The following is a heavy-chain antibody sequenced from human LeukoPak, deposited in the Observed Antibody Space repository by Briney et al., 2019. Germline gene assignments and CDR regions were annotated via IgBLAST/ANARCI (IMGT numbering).Heavy chain of an antibody. D-gene: IGHD2-2*01. V-gene: IGHV3-23*01. CDR3: AKEGFRYCSSTSCANPFDY. Sequence: ETLSLTCAVYGGYFSDYYWSWIRQPPGKGLEWVSAISGSGGSTYYADSVKGRFTISRDNSKNTLYLQMNSLRAEDTAVYYCAKEGFRYCSSTSCANPFDYWGQGTLVTVSS. CDR1: GGYFSDYY. J-gene: IGHJ4*02. CDR2: ISGSGGST.